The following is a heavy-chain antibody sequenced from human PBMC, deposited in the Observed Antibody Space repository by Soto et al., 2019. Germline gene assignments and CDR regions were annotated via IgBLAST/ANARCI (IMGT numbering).Heavy chain of an antibody. V-gene: IGHV3-9*01. CDR3: AKGRGVLMVYARLGYYYGMDV. CDR1: GFTFDDYA. D-gene: IGHD2-8*01. J-gene: IGHJ6*02. CDR2: ISWNSGSI. Sequence: PGGSLRLSCAASGFTFDDYAMHWVRQAPGKGLEWVSGISWNSGSIGYADSVKGRFTISRDNAKNSLYLQMNSLRAEDTALYYCAKGRGVLMVYARLGYYYGMDVWGQGTTVTVSS.